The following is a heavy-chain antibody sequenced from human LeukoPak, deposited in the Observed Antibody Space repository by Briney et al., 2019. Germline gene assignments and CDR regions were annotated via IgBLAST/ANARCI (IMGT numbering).Heavy chain of an antibody. D-gene: IGHD3-10*01. CDR2: ISDSGGST. Sequence: GGSLRLSCAASGFTFSSYAMNWVRQAPGNGLEWVSSISDSGGSTYYADSVKGRFTFSRDNSKNTLYLQMNSLRAEDTAVYYCAKDPGVYGSGSYPTYFDYWGQGTLVTVSS. J-gene: IGHJ4*02. CDR1: GFTFSSYA. V-gene: IGHV3-23*01. CDR3: AKDPGVYGSGSYPTYFDY.